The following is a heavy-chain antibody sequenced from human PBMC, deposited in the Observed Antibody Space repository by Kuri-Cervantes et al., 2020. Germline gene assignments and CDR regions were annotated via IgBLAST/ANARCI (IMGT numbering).Heavy chain of an antibody. V-gene: IGHV3-9*01. CDR2: ISWNSGSI. J-gene: IGHJ4*02. CDR3: VRVGVPAADRVYYDY. CDR1: GFTFDDYA. Sequence: GGSLRLSCAASGFTFDDYAMHWVRQAPGKGLEWVSGISWNSGSIGYADSAKGRSTISRDNAKDSLYLQMNSLRDEDTAIYFCVRVGVPAADRVYYDYWGQGTLVTVSS. D-gene: IGHD5/OR15-5a*01.